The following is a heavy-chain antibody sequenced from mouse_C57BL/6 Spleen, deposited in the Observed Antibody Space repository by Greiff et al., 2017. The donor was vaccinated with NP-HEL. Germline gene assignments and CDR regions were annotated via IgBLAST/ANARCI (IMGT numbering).Heavy chain of an antibody. CDR2: IDPSDSYT. J-gene: IGHJ4*01. CDR1: GYTFTSYW. D-gene: IGHD2-4*01. V-gene: IGHV1-50*01. Sequence: VQLQQPGAELVKPGASVKLSCKASGYTFTSYWMQWVKQRPGQGLEWIGEIDPSDSYTNYNQKFKGKATLTVDTSSSTAYMQLSSLTSEDSAVYYCARDDYDGVDYWGQGTSVTVSS. CDR3: ARDDYDGVDY.